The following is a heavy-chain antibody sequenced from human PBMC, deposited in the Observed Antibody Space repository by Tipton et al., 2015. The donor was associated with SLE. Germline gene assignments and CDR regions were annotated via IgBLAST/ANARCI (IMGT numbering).Heavy chain of an antibody. D-gene: IGHD1-1*01. V-gene: IGHV4-4*07. J-gene: IGHJ2*01. CDR2: IYTNENT. CDR3: TRLGTTGWFFDL. Sequence: TLSLTCTVSGGSISSYYWSWIRQPAGGGLEWIGRIYTNENTNYNPSLKSRVTMSVDTSKNHFSLNLASVAATDTAIYYCTRLGTTGWFFDLWGRGTLVSVSS. CDR1: GGSISSYY.